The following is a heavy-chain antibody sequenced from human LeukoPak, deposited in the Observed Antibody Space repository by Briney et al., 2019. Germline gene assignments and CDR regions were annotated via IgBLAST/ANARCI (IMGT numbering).Heavy chain of an antibody. V-gene: IGHV4-39*07. J-gene: IGHJ4*02. Sequence: PSETLSLTCTVSGGSISSSSYYWGWIRQPPGKGLEWNGSIYYSGSTYYNPSPKSRFTISVDTSKNQFSPKLTSVTAADTAVYYCARERTVTHTFDYWGQGTLVTVSS. CDR2: IYYSGST. CDR1: GGSISSSSYY. D-gene: IGHD4-17*01. CDR3: ARERTVTHTFDY.